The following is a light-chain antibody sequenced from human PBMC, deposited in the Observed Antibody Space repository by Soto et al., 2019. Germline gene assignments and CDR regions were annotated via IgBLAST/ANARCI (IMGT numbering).Light chain of an antibody. V-gene: IGKV1-39*01. CDR1: QSISSY. CDR2: AAS. Sequence: DIQMTQSPSSLSASVGDRVTITCRASQSISSYLNWYQQKPGKAPKLLIYAASSLQSGVPSRFSGSGSGTDFTLTISSLQPEDFGTYYCQQSYSTPITFCQGTRLEIK. CDR3: QQSYSTPIT. J-gene: IGKJ5*01.